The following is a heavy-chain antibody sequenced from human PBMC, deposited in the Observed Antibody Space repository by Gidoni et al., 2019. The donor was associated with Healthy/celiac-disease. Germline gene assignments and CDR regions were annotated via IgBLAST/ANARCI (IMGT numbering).Heavy chain of an antibody. D-gene: IGHD1-26*01. CDR2: ISYDGSNK. CDR1: GFTFSSYA. CDR3: ARDHLLWELLGVDY. Sequence: QVQLVESGGGVGQPGRSLRLSCAASGFTFSSYAMHWVRQAPGKGLEWVAVISYDGSNKYYADSVKGRFTISRDNSKNTLYLQMNSLRAEDTAVYYCARDHLLWELLGVDYWGQGTLVTVSS. J-gene: IGHJ4*02. V-gene: IGHV3-30*04.